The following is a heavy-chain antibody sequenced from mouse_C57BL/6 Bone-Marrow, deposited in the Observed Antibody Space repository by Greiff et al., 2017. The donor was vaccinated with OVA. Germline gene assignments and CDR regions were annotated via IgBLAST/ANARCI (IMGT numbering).Heavy chain of an antibody. J-gene: IGHJ1*03. D-gene: IGHD1-1*01. Sequence: EVQVVESGEGLVKPGGSLKLSCAASGFPFSSYAMSWVRQTPEKRLEWVAYISSGGAYIYYADNVKGRFPISRDNTRNTRYLQMCSLKSEDTAMYYCTRASTVVAFYWYCDVWGTGTTVTVSS. CDR3: TRASTVVAFYWYCDV. V-gene: IGHV5-9-1*02. CDR2: ISSGGAYI. CDR1: GFPFSSYA.